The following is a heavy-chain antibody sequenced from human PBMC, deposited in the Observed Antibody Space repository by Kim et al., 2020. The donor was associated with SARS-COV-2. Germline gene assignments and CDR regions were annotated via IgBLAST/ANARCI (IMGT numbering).Heavy chain of an antibody. Sequence: SETLSLTCTVSGGSISSYYWSWIRQPPGKGLEWIGYIYYSGSTNYNPSLKSRVTISVDTSKNQFSLKLSSVTAADTAVYYCARTSYCSSTSCYTHSMPADYFDYWGQGTLVTVSS. J-gene: IGHJ4*02. CDR2: IYYSGST. D-gene: IGHD2-2*02. V-gene: IGHV4-59*13. CDR3: ARTSYCSSTSCYTHSMPADYFDY. CDR1: GGSISSYY.